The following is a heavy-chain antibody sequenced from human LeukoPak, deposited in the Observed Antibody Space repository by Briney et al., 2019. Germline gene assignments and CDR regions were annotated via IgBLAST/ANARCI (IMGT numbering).Heavy chain of an antibody. Sequence: GGSLRLSCAASGFTFSAFGMHWGRQAPGKGLEWVTFIPYDGSDKNYPDSVKGRFTIYKDNSKNTLYLQMNNMGTENAAVYYCAREALEWSPPDIWGQGTTVTVSS. J-gene: IGHJ3*02. CDR3: AREALEWSPPDI. D-gene: IGHD3-3*01. CDR2: IPYDGSDK. V-gene: IGHV3-30*19. CDR1: GFTFSAFG.